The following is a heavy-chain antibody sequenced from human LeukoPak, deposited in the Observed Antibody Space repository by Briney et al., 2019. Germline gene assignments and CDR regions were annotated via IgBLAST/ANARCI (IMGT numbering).Heavy chain of an antibody. J-gene: IGHJ5*02. D-gene: IGHD4-11*01. Sequence: ASVKVSCKASGYTFTSFDINWVRQATGQGLEWMGWMNPNSGDTGYAQKFQGRVTMTRDTSTSTVYMELSSLRSEDTAVCYCARDRTTVTSKDTNWFDPWGQGTLVTVSS. CDR1: GYTFTSFD. V-gene: IGHV1-8*01. CDR3: ARDRTTVTSKDTNWFDP. CDR2: MNPNSGDT.